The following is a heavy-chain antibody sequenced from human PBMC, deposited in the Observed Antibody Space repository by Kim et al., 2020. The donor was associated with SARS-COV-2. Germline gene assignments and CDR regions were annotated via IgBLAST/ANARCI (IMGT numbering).Heavy chain of an antibody. CDR3: AREDSGSYCY. D-gene: IGHD1-26*01. J-gene: IGHJ4*02. CDR2: ISYDGSNK. V-gene: IGHV3-30-3*01. Sequence: GGSLRLSCAASGFTFSSYAMHWVRQAPGKGLEWVAVISYDGSNKYYADSVKGRFTISRDNSKNTLYLQMNSLRAEDTAVYYCAREDSGSYCYWGQGTLVTVSS. CDR1: GFTFSSYA.